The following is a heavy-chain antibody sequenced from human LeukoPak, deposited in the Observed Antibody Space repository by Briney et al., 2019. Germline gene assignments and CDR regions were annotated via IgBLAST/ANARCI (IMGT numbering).Heavy chain of an antibody. D-gene: IGHD3-10*01. V-gene: IGHV1-18*01. CDR3: ARDESITMVRGVTYNWFDP. J-gene: IGHJ5*02. CDR2: IDAYNGNT. Sequence: ASVKVSCKASGYTFTSYGISWVRQAPGQGLEWMGWIDAYNGNTNYAQKLQGRVTMTTDTSTSTAYMELRSLRSDDTAVYYCARDESITMVRGVTYNWFDPWGQGTLVTVSS. CDR1: GYTFTSYG.